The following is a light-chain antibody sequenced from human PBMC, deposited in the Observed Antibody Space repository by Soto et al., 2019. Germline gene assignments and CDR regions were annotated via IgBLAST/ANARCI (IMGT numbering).Light chain of an antibody. CDR1: QSVSNNY. Sequence: EIVLTQSPGTLSLSPGERATLSCRASQSVSNNYLAWYQQKPGQAPRLLIYGASNRATGIPDRFSGSGSGTDFTLTISSLQPDDFATYYCQQYKTYWTFGPGTKVDIK. CDR2: GAS. J-gene: IGKJ1*01. V-gene: IGKV3-20*01. CDR3: QQYKTYWT.